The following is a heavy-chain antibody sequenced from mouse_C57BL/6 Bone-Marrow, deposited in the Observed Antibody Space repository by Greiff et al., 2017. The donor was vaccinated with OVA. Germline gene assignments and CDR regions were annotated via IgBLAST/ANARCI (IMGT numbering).Heavy chain of an antibody. CDR3: ARDVYAMDY. V-gene: IGHV7-1*01. CDR1: GFTFSDFY. Sequence: EVQLVESGGGLVQSGRSLRLSCATSGFTFSDFYMEWVRQAPGKGLEWIAASRNKANDYTTEYSASVKGRFIVSRDTSQSILYLQMNALRAEDTAIYYCARDVYAMDYWGQGTSVTVSS. CDR2: SRNKANDYTT. J-gene: IGHJ4*01.